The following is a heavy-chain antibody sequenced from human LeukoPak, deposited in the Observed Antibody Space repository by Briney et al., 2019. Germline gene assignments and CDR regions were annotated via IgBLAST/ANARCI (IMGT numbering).Heavy chain of an antibody. CDR3: ARVLSHYDFWSGMEGWFDP. J-gene: IGHJ5*02. Sequence: PSETLSLTCTVSGGSISSSSYYWGWIRQPPGKGLEWIGSIYYSGSTYYNPSLKSRVTISVDTSKNQFSLKLSSVTAADTAVYYCARVLSHYDFWSGMEGWFDPWGQGTLVTVSS. CDR2: IYYSGST. D-gene: IGHD3-3*01. CDR1: GGSISSSSYY. V-gene: IGHV4-39*07.